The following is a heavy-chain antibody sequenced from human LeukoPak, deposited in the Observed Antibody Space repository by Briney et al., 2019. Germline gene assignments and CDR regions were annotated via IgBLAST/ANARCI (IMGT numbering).Heavy chain of an antibody. D-gene: IGHD6-19*01. V-gene: IGHV4-59*01. Sequence: SETLSLTCTASGGSISSYYWSWIRQPPGKGLEWIGYIYNSGSTNYNLSLKSRVTISVDTSKNQFSPKLSSVTAADTAVYYCARGVAGIDAFDIWGPGTVVTVSS. CDR1: GGSISSYY. CDR2: IYNSGST. CDR3: ARGVAGIDAFDI. J-gene: IGHJ3*02.